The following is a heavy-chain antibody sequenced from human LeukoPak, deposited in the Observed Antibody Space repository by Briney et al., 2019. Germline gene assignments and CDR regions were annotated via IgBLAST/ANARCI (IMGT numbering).Heavy chain of an antibody. CDR3: AGGGSMIRGDIPRDY. D-gene: IGHD3-10*01. V-gene: IGHV4-34*01. CDR1: GGSFSGYY. J-gene: IGHJ4*02. Sequence: SETLSLTCAVYGGSFSGYYWNWIRQPPGKGLEWIGEINHGGSTNYNPSLKSRVTISVDTSKNQFSLNLSSVTAADTAVYYCAGGGSMIRGDIPRDYWGQGTLVTVSS. CDR2: INHGGST.